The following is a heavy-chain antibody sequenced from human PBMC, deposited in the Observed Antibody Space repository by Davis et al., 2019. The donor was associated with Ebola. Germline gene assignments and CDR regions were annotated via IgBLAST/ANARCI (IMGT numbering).Heavy chain of an antibody. J-gene: IGHJ4*02. D-gene: IGHD6-19*01. CDR3: ARATVDSSGWDY. CDR2: IVVGSGNT. V-gene: IGHV1-58*02. Sequence: SVPVSCKASGFTFTSSAMQWVRHARGQRLEWIGWIVVGSGNTNYAQKFQERVTITRDMSTSTAYMELSSLRSEDTAVYYCARATVDSSGWDYWGQGTLVTVSS. CDR1: GFTFTSSA.